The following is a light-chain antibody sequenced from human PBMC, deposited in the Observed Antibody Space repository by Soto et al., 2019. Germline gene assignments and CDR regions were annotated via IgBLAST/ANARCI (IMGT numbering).Light chain of an antibody. CDR1: QGVSTW. V-gene: IGKV1D-12*01. Sequence: DIPMTQSPSSVSASVGDRVTITCRASQGVSTWLAWYQQKPGKAPNLLIYTASSLQSGVPSRFSGSGSGTEFTLTISSLQPEDFATYYCQQTTTFPLTFGGGTKVEI. J-gene: IGKJ4*01. CDR3: QQTTTFPLT. CDR2: TAS.